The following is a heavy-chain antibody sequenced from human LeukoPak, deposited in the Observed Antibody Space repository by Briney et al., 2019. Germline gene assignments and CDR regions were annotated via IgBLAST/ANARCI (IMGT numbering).Heavy chain of an antibody. D-gene: IGHD5-18*01. CDR2: IYYSGST. J-gene: IGHJ4*02. V-gene: IGHV4-39*01. CDR3: ARHRTRGIQLWSENFDF. CDR1: GDSIINSPYY. Sequence: SETLSLTCTVSGDSIINSPYYWGWIRQPPGKGLEWLGSIYYSGSTYYNPSLKSRVTISVDTSKNQFSLRLTSVTAADTAVYYCARHRTRGIQLWSENFDFWGQGTLVTVSS.